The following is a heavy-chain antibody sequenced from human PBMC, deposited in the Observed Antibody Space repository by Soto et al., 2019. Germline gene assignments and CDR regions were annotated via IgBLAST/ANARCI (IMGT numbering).Heavy chain of an antibody. CDR3: AKDLVAMKVVAPLDY. Sequence: QVQLVESGGGVVQPGRSLRLSCAASGFTFSTYGMHWIRQAPGKGLEWVAIISYDGSNKYYADSVKGRFTISRDNSKNTLSLQMNSPRAEDTAVYYCAKDLVAMKVVAPLDYWSQGTLVTVSS. D-gene: IGHD3-22*01. CDR1: GFTFSTYG. V-gene: IGHV3-30*18. CDR2: ISYDGSNK. J-gene: IGHJ4*02.